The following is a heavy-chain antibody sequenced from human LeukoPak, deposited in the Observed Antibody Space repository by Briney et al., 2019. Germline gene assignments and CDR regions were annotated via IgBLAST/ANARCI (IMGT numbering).Heavy chain of an antibody. CDR1: GYTFTGYY. Sequence: GASVKVSFKASGYTFTGYYMHWVRQAPGQGLEWMGWINPNSGGTNYAQKFQGRVTMTRDTSISTAYMELSRLRSDDTAVYYCARDLGVLTGYRDYYYGMDVWGQGTTVTVSS. CDR2: INPNSGGT. V-gene: IGHV1-2*02. J-gene: IGHJ6*02. D-gene: IGHD3-9*01. CDR3: ARDLGVLTGYRDYYYGMDV.